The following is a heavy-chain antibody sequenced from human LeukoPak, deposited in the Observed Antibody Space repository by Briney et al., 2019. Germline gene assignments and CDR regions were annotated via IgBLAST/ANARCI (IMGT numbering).Heavy chain of an antibody. Sequence: GESLKISCKGSGYSFTSYWITWVRQMPGKGLEWMGGIDPSDSYTYYSPSFQGHVTISADKSISTAYLQWSSLKASDTAMYYCARRNPPVVTDWHIAFDIWGQGTMVTVSS. CDR3: ARRNPPVVTDWHIAFDI. CDR2: IDPSDSYT. CDR1: GYSFTSYW. J-gene: IGHJ3*02. V-gene: IGHV5-10-1*01. D-gene: IGHD4-23*01.